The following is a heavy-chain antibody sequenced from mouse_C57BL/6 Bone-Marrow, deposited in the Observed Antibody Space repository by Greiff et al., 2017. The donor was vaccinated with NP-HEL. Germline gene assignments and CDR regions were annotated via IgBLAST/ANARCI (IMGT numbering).Heavy chain of an antibody. V-gene: IGHV2-6*01. J-gene: IGHJ3*01. D-gene: IGHD2-4*01. CDR3: ATFYYDYSWCAD. CDR1: GFSLTSYG. CDR2: IWGVGST. Sequence: VKVVESGPGLVAPSQSLSITCTVSGFSLTSYGVDWVRQSPGKGLEWLGVIWGVGSTNYNSALKSRLSISKDNSKRQVFLKRNSLQTDDTAMYYGATFYYDYSWCADWGQGTLVTVAA.